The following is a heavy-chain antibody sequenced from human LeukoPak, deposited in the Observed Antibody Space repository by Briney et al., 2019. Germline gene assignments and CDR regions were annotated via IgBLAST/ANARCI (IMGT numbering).Heavy chain of an antibody. Sequence: HAGGSMRLSCAASGFTFSSYGMHWVRQAPGKGLEWVAVISYDGSNKYYADSVKGRFTISRDNSKNTLYLQMNSLRAEDTAVYYCASAPTYYYDSSAYGFDYWGQGTLVTVSS. CDR2: ISYDGSNK. J-gene: IGHJ4*02. D-gene: IGHD3-22*01. CDR1: GFTFSSYG. V-gene: IGHV3-30*03. CDR3: ASAPTYYYDSSAYGFDY.